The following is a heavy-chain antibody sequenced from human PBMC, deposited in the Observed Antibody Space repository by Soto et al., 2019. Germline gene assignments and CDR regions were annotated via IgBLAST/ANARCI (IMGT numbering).Heavy chain of an antibody. CDR1: GFTFSSYG. D-gene: IGHD6-19*01. J-gene: IGHJ6*02. CDR3: ARGHSSGWWDYYYYGMDV. V-gene: IGHV3-33*01. Sequence: GGCLRLSCAAAGFTFSSYGMHWVRQSPGKGLEWVAVIWYDGSNKYYAESVKGRFTISRDNYKNTLYLQMNSLRAEDTAVYYCARGHSSGWWDYYYYGMDVWAQATTVTVSS. CDR2: IWYDGSNK.